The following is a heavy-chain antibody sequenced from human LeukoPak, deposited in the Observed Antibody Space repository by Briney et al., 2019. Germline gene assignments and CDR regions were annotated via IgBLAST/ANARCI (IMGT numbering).Heavy chain of an antibody. D-gene: IGHD2-2*01. CDR3: ARSCSSTSCYSSADWFDP. J-gene: IGHJ5*02. V-gene: IGHV4-4*02. CDR2: IYHSGST. Sequence: PSGTLSLACAVSGGSISSSNWWSWVRQPPGKGLEWIGEIYHSGSTNYNPSLKSRVTISVDKSKNQFSLKLSSVTAADTAVYYCARSCSSTSCYSSADWFDPWGEATLVTVSS. CDR1: GGSISSSNW.